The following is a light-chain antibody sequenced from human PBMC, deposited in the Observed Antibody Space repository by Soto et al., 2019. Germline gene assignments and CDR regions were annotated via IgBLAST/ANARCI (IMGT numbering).Light chain of an antibody. V-gene: IGLV2-11*01. CDR3: CSFAGSYTLV. CDR1: SSDVGGYNF. J-gene: IGLJ2*01. CDR2: DVT. Sequence: QSALTQPRSVSGSPGQSVTISCTGTSSDVGGYNFVSWYQHHPGRAPKLMIYDVTKRPSGVPDRFSGSKSGNTASLTISGLQAEDEAGYHCCSFAGSYTLVFGGGTQLTVL.